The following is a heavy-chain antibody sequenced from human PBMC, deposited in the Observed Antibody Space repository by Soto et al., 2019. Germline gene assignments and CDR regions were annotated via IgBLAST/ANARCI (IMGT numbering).Heavy chain of an antibody. Sequence: GGSLRLSCAASGFTFSNAWMSWVRQAPGKGLEWVGRIKSKTDGGTTDYAAPVKGRFTISRDDSKNTLYLQMNSLKTEDTAVYYCSAEPAAMLAVTTTEYWGQGTLVTVSS. V-gene: IGHV3-15*01. D-gene: IGHD2-2*01. CDR3: SAEPAAMLAVTTTEY. CDR2: IKSKTDGGTT. CDR1: GFTFSNAW. J-gene: IGHJ4*02.